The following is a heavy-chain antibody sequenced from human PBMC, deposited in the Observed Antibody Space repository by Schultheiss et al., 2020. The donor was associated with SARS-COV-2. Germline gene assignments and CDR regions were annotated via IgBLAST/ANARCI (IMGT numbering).Heavy chain of an antibody. CDR3: ARGLLGIAARRPTGDQDYYFDY. CDR2: IDWDDDK. CDR1: GFSLSTSGMC. J-gene: IGHJ4*02. D-gene: IGHD6-6*01. V-gene: IGHV2-70*11. Sequence: SGPTLVKPTQTLTLTCTFSGFSLSTSGMCVSWIRQPPGKALEWLARIDWDDDKYYSTSLKTRLTISKDTPKNQVVLTMTNMDPVDTATYYCARGLLGIAARRPTGDQDYYFDYWGQGTLVTVSS.